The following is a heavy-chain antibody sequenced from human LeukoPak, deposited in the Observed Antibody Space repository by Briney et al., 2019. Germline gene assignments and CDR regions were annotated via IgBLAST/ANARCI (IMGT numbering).Heavy chain of an antibody. D-gene: IGHD3-22*01. CDR3: ARALWSYSSEDY. J-gene: IGHJ4*02. CDR1: GYTFTSYY. V-gene: IGHV1-46*01. Sequence: ASVKVSCKASGYTFTSYYMHWVRQAPGQGLEWMGIINPSGGGTSYAQKFQGRVTMTRDTSTNTVYMELSSLRSEDTAVYYCARALWSYSSEDYWGQGTLVTVSS. CDR2: INPSGGGT.